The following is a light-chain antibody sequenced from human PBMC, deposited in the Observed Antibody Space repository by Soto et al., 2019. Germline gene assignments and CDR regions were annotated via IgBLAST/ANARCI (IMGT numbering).Light chain of an antibody. V-gene: IGLV2-14*01. J-gene: IGLJ1*01. CDR1: SSDVGGYNY. CDR3: NSYTIGSTLYV. Sequence: QSALTQPASVSGSPGQSITISCTGTSSDVGGYNYVSWYQQHPGKAPKLMIYEVSNRPSGVSNRFSGSKSDNTASLTISGLQAEDEADYYCNSYTIGSTLYVFGTGTKLTVL. CDR2: EVS.